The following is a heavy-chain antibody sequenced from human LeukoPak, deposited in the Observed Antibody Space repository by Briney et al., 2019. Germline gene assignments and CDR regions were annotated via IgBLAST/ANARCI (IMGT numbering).Heavy chain of an antibody. CDR1: GGSISSYY. J-gene: IGHJ5*02. CDR2: IYTSGST. CDR3: ARALRVTTGSNWFDP. Sequence: SETLSLTCTVSGGSISSYYWSWIRQPAGKGLEWIGRIYTSGSTNYNPSLKSRVTISVDTSKNQFSLKLSSVTAADTAVYYCARALRVTTGSNWFDPWGQGTLVTVSS. D-gene: IGHD4-17*01. V-gene: IGHV4-4*07.